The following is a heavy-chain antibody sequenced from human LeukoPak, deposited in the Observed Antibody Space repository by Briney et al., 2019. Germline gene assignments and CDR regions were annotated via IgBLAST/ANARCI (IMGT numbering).Heavy chain of an antibody. Sequence: GGFLRLSCAASGFTFSSYAMSWVRQAPGKGLEWVSAISGSGGSTYYADSVKGRFTISRDNSKNTLYLQMNSLRAEDTAVYYCAKGGYSSGWYFSGIWGQGTMVTVSS. V-gene: IGHV3-23*01. CDR3: AKGGYSSGWYFSGI. D-gene: IGHD6-19*01. CDR1: GFTFSSYA. CDR2: ISGSGGST. J-gene: IGHJ3*02.